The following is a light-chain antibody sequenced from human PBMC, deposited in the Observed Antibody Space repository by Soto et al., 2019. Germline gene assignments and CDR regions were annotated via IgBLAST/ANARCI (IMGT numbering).Light chain of an antibody. V-gene: IGKV3-11*01. CDR1: QSVSSY. J-gene: IGKJ5*01. CDR2: DAS. Sequence: EIVFRQSPSTLCMSXLARATPTXXXSQSVSSYLAWYQQKPGQAPRLLIYDASNRATGIPARFSGSGSGTDFTLTINSLEPEDFAVYYCQQRSNWPSITFGQGTRLENK. CDR3: QQRSNWPSIT.